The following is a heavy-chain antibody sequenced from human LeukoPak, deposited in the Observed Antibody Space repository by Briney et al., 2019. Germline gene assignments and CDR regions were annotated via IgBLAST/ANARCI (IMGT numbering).Heavy chain of an antibody. CDR2: INHSGST. Sequence: PSETLSLTCAVYGGSFSGYYWSWIRQAPGKGLEWIGEINHSGSTNYTPSLNSRVTISVDTSKNQFSLKLRSLPAADTAVYYCARSRIGAVAGSDYWGQGTLVTVSS. D-gene: IGHD6-19*01. J-gene: IGHJ4*02. CDR1: GGSFSGYY. CDR3: ARSRIGAVAGSDY. V-gene: IGHV4-34*01.